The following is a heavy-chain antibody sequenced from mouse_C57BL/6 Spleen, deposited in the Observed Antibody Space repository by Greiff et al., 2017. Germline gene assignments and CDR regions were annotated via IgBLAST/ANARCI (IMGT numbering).Heavy chain of an antibody. V-gene: IGHV5-4*01. Sequence: EVKVVESGGGLVKPGGSLKLSCAASGFTFSSYAMSWVRQTPEKRLEWVATISDGGSYTYYPDNVKGRFTISRDNAKNNLYLQMSHLKSEDTAMYYCARDEASYYFDYWGQNTTLTDSS. J-gene: IGHJ2*01. D-gene: IGHD6-1*01. CDR3: ARDEASYYFDY. CDR2: ISDGGSYT. CDR1: GFTFSSYA.